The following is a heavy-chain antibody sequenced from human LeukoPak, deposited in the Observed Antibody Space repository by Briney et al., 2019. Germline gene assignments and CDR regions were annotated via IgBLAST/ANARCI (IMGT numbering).Heavy chain of an antibody. CDR2: ISGSGGST. V-gene: IGHV3-23*01. D-gene: IGHD1-26*01. CDR3: AKATMVGATTGIDY. J-gene: IGHJ4*02. CDR1: GFTFSSYA. Sequence: PGGSLRLSCAASGFTFSSYAMSWVRQAPGKGLEWVSAISGSGGSTYYADSVKGRFTISRDNSKNPLYLQMNSLRAEDTAVYYCAKATMVGATTGIDYWGQGTVVTVSS.